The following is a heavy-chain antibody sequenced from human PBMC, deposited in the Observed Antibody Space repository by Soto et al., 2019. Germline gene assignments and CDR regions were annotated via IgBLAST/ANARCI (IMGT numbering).Heavy chain of an antibody. D-gene: IGHD6-19*01. CDR2: ISSDGSDT. J-gene: IGHJ4*02. CDR1: GFTFSRSW. CDR3: GRDQTVSGPATLDY. V-gene: IGHV3-74*01. Sequence: EVQLVESGGGLVQPGGSLRLSCAASGFTFSRSWMHWVRQAPGKGLVWVSRISSDGSDTIYADSVKGRFTISRDNAKNTLYLQMNNLRDDDTALYYCGRDQTVSGPATLDYWGQGAPVTVSS.